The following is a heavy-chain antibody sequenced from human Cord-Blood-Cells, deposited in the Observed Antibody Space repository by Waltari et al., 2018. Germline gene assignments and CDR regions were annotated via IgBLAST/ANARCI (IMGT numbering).Heavy chain of an antibody. CDR3: ARDPTREYSSSSRAFDI. CDR2: ISYDGSNK. D-gene: IGHD6-6*01. Sequence: QVRLVESGGGVVQPGWSLRLPCAASGLPFGSYAMHMGRRAPGEGLEWVAVISYDGSNKYYADSVKGRFTISRDNSKNTLYLQMNSLRAEDTAVYYCARDPTREYSSSSRAFDIWGQGTMVTVSS. V-gene: IGHV3-30-3*01. CDR1: GLPFGSYA. J-gene: IGHJ3*02.